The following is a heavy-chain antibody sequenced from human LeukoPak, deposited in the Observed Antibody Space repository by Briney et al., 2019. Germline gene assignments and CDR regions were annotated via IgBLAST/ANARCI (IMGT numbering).Heavy chain of an antibody. V-gene: IGHV4-59*08. CDR3: TKYGGSPANYFDS. J-gene: IGHJ4*02. D-gene: IGHD1-26*01. CDR2: VHKTGSI. Sequence: SETLSLTCTVSGDSLSAYYWSWVRQPPGKGLEWIAFVHKTGSINYNPSLKSRATISMDTSNSQFSLHVNSVTAADTAVYYCTKYGGSPANYFDSWGPGTLVTVSP. CDR1: GDSLSAYY.